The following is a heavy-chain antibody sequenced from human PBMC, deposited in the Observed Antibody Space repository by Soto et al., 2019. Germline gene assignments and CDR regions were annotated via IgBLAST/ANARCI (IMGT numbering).Heavy chain of an antibody. Sequence: QVQLVQSGAEVKKHGASVKVSCKASGYTFTSYDINWVRQATGQGLEWMGWMNPNRGKTGYAQKFQCRVAMARNTTVSTAYMEVSSLRSEDAAVYYCTRGRNPGEYEFGGGGICYDYMEVWGKGTTVTVSS. CDR3: TRGRNPGEYEFGGGGICYDYMEV. CDR2: MNPNRGKT. D-gene: IGHD3-3*01. V-gene: IGHV1-8*01. CDR1: GYTFTSYD. J-gene: IGHJ6*03.